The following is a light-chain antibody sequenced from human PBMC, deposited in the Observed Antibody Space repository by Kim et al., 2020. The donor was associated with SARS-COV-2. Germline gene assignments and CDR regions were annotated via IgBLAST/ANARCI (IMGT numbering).Light chain of an antibody. CDR1: QTVSGY. CDR2: DAS. CDR3: QQRSDWPLT. J-gene: IGKJ4*01. V-gene: IGKV3-11*01. Sequence: EIVLTQSPATLSLSPGQRATLSYRTSQTVSGYLAWYQQKPGQAPRLLIYDASNRVTGIPARFSGSGSGTDFTLTISSLEPEDFAIYYCQQRSDWPLTFGGGTKVDIK.